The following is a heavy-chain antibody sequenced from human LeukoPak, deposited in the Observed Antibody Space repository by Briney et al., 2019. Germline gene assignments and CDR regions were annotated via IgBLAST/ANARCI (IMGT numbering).Heavy chain of an antibody. CDR2: IYHSGST. J-gene: IGHJ5*02. Sequence: PSETLSLTCTVSGYSISSGYYWGWIRQPPGKGLEWIGSIYHSGSTYYNPPLKSRVTISVDTSKNQFSLKLSSVTTADTAVYYCARAQYYDSSVYSENNWFDPWGQGTLVTVSS. D-gene: IGHD3-22*01. CDR3: ARAQYYDSSVYSENNWFDP. V-gene: IGHV4-38-2*02. CDR1: GYSISSGYY.